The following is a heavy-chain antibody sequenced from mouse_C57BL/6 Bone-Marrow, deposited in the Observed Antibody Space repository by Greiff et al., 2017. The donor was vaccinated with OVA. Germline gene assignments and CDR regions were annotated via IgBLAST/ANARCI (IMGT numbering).Heavy chain of an antibody. CDR3: ARVWIPYWYFDV. D-gene: IGHD2-2*01. CDR1: GYSITSGYY. V-gene: IGHV3-6*01. Sequence: EVKLQESGPGLVKPSQSLSLTCSVTGYSITSGYYWNWIRQFPGNKLEWMGYISYDGSNNYNPSLKNRISITRDTSKNQFFLKLNSVTTEDTATYYCARVWIPYWYFDVEDTGTTVTVSS. CDR2: ISYDGSN. J-gene: IGHJ1*03.